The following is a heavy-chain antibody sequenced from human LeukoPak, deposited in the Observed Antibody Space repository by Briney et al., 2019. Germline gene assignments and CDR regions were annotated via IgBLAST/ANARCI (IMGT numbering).Heavy chain of an antibody. CDR1: GFTFSDSA. CDR2: IVIGNGDT. D-gene: IGHD1-14*01. CDR3: AADRETTQAKVRFDP. V-gene: IGHV1-58*01. J-gene: IGHJ5*02. Sequence: ASVKVSCKASGFTFSDSAVQWARQARGQRPEWIGWIVIGNGDTNYAQKFQERVTITRDMPTNTAYMELNDLRSDDTAVYYCAADRETTQAKVRFDPWGHGTLVIVSS.